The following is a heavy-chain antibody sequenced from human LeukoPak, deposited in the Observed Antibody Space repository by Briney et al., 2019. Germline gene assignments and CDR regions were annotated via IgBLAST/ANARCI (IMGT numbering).Heavy chain of an antibody. V-gene: IGHV3-30-3*01. CDR3: ARDYYGSGSYDYFDY. Sequence: GGSLRLSCAASGFTFSSYVMHWVCQAPGKGLEWVAVISYDGSNKYYADPVKGRFTISRDNSKNTVYLQMISLRAEDAALYYCARDYYGSGSYDYFDYWGQGTLVTVSS. CDR1: GFTFSSYV. CDR2: ISYDGSNK. D-gene: IGHD3-10*01. J-gene: IGHJ4*02.